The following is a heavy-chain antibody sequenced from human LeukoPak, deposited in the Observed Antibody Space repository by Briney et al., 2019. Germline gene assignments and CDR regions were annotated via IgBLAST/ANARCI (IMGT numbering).Heavy chain of an antibody. D-gene: IGHD6-25*01. CDR2: IYYSGST. CDR1: GGSISSYY. J-gene: IGHJ2*01. Sequence: SETLSLTCTVSGGSISSYYWSWIRQPPGKGLEWIGYIYYSGSTNYNPSLKSRVTISVDTSKNQFSLKLSSVTAADTAVYYCARELESGLNFDLWGRGTLVTVSS. CDR3: ARELESGLNFDL. V-gene: IGHV4-59*01.